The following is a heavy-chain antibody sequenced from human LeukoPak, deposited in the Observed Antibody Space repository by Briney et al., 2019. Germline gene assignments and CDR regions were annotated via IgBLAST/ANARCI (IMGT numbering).Heavy chain of an antibody. CDR3: ARDLSSGWPTAVQH. Sequence: VASVKVSCKASGYTFTSYGISWVRQAPGQGLEWMGWISAYNGNTNYAQRVQGRVTMTTDTSTSTAYMELRSLRSDDTAVYYCARDLSSGWPTAVQHWGQGTLVTVSS. J-gene: IGHJ1*01. V-gene: IGHV1-18*01. CDR2: ISAYNGNT. CDR1: GYTFTSYG. D-gene: IGHD6-19*01.